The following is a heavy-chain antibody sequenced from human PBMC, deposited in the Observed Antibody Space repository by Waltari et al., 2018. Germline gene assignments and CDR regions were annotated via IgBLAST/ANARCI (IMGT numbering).Heavy chain of an antibody. D-gene: IGHD3-10*01. CDR1: GFTFSDYY. Sequence: QGQLVESGGGLVTPGGSLRLSCAASGFTFSDYYMNWIRQAPGKGLEGVAHIRSGGSTVFYADSVKDRFIISRDNAKNSLYLQMNSLRAEDTAVYFCARAGSWDYVSYMDVWGEGTTVTVSS. V-gene: IGHV3-11*04. J-gene: IGHJ6*03. CDR2: IRSGGSTV. CDR3: ARAGSWDYVSYMDV.